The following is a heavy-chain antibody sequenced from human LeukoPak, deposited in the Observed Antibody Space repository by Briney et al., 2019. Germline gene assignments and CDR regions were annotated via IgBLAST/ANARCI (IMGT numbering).Heavy chain of an antibody. Sequence: GGSLRLSRAASGFTFSSYGMHWVRQAPGMGLKWVKSISYDGSTKYYADSVKGRFTISRDNSKSTLYLQMNSLRPEDTAVYYCAKSSTNYYDTSGQIDIWGQGTMVTVSS. J-gene: IGHJ3*01. D-gene: IGHD3-22*01. CDR3: AKSSTNYYDTSGQIDI. CDR1: GFTFSSYG. V-gene: IGHV3-30*02. CDR2: ISYDGSTK.